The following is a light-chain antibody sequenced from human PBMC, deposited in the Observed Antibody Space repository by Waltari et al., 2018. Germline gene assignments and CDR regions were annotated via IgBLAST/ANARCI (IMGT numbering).Light chain of an antibody. CDR3: QQYNSYPRT. Sequence: DIQMTQSPSTLPAFVGDRVTITCRASQSISSWLAWYQQKPGKAPKLVIYKASSLESGVPSMFSGSGSGTEFTLTISSLQPDDFATYYCQQYNSYPRTFGQGTKVEIK. CDR1: QSISSW. CDR2: KAS. J-gene: IGKJ1*01. V-gene: IGKV1-5*03.